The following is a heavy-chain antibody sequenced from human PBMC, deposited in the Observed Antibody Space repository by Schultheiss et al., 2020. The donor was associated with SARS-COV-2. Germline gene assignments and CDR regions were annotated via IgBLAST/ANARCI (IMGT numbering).Heavy chain of an antibody. CDR2: IRSKANSYAT. Sequence: GGSLRLSCAASGFTFSNAWMSWVRQASGKGLEWVGRIRSKANSYATAYAASVKGRFTISRDDSKNTAYLQMNSLRAEDTAVYYCARGRGGIAVASDYWGQGTLVTVSS. CDR1: GFTFSNAW. V-gene: IGHV3-73*01. D-gene: IGHD6-19*01. CDR3: ARGRGGIAVASDY. J-gene: IGHJ4*02.